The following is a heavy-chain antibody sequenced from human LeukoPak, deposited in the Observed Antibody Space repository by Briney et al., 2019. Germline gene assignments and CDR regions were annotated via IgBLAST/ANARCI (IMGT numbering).Heavy chain of an antibody. CDR3: ATTAGRTGGNS. J-gene: IGHJ4*02. V-gene: IGHV3-7*03. CDR1: GFIFSTTW. Sequence: GGSLRLSCAASGFIFSTTWMAWVRQAAGKGPEWVAYINHDGTETNYLDSVKGRFTVSRDNVKNSLYLQMNSLRADDTAVYYCATTAGRTGGNSWGQGALVTVSS. CDR2: INHDGTET. D-gene: IGHD3-16*01.